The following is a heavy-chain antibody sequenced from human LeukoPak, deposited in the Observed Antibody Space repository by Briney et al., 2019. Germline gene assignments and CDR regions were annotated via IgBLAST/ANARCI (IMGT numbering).Heavy chain of an antibody. CDR1: GYTFTGYY. Sequence: GASVKVSCEASGYTFTGYYMHWVRQAPGQGLEWMGWINPNSGGTNYAQKFQGRVTMTRDTSISTAYMELSRLRSDDTAVYYCARVLPYYDILTGYYGYFDYWGQGTLVTVSS. CDR3: ARVLPYYDILTGYYGYFDY. CDR2: INPNSGGT. D-gene: IGHD3-9*01. J-gene: IGHJ4*02. V-gene: IGHV1-2*02.